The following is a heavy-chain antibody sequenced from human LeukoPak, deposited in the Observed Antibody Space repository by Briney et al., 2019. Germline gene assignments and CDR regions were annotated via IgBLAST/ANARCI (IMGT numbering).Heavy chain of an antibody. CDR1: GFTFSSYS. D-gene: IGHD5-24*01. J-gene: IGHJ6*03. V-gene: IGHV3-7*01. CDR2: IKQDGSEK. CDR3: ARVRDGYKPPKLSSYYYMDV. Sequence: QPGGSLRLSCVASGFTFSSYSMNWVRQAPGKGLEWVANIKQDGSEKYYVDSVKGRFTISRDNAKNSLYLQMSSLRAEDTAVYYCARVRDGYKPPKLSSYYYMDVWGKGTTVTISS.